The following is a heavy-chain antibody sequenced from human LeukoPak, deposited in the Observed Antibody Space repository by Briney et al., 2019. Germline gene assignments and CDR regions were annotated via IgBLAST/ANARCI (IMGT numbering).Heavy chain of an antibody. D-gene: IGHD1-1*01. Sequence: GGSLRPSCAASGFTFSSYAMNWVRQAPGKGLEWVSAVRVSGETYYADSVKGRFTISRDNSDNTVYLQMSGLRAEDTAVYHCAKGTGDAGYYFDNWGQGTLVTVSS. CDR1: GFTFSSYA. CDR3: AKGTGDAGYYFDN. J-gene: IGHJ4*02. V-gene: IGHV3-23*01. CDR2: VRVSGET.